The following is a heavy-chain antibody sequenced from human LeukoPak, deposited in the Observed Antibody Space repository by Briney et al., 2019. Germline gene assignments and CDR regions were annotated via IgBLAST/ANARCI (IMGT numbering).Heavy chain of an antibody. J-gene: IGHJ4*02. CDR3: ARGRQFLRFLDC. Sequence: SETLSLTCAVYGGSFSGYYWTWLRQSPEKGLEWIGEINHSGSTKFNPSFKSRVTMSVDTSKNQFSLELTSVTAADTAVYYCARGRQFLRFLDCWGQGTLVTVSS. V-gene: IGHV4-34*01. CDR1: GGSFSGYY. D-gene: IGHD3-3*01. CDR2: INHSGST.